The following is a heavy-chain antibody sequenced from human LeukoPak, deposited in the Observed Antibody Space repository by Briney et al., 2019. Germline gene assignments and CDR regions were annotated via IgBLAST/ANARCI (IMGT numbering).Heavy chain of an antibody. CDR3: AAQRSGSYDY. V-gene: IGHV3-23*01. Sequence: GGSLRLSCAASGFTFSSYTMSWVRQAPGKGLEWVSGISGSGGSTHYADSVKGRFTISRDNSKNTLYLQMNSLRAEDTAVYYCAAQRSGSYDYWGQGTLVTVSS. J-gene: IGHJ4*02. CDR1: GFTFSSYT. D-gene: IGHD1-26*01. CDR2: ISGSGGST.